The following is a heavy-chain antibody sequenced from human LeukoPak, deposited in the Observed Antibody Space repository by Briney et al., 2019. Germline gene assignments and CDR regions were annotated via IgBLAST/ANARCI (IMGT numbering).Heavy chain of an antibody. CDR3: ARSRNWFDP. Sequence: LSLTCTVSGGSISSGGYYWSWIRQAPGKGLEWVSYISSSGNTIYYADSVKGRFTISRDNAKNSLYLQMNSLRAEDTAVYYCARSRNWFDPWGQGTLVTVSS. J-gene: IGHJ5*02. CDR2: ISSSGNTI. V-gene: IGHV3-11*01. CDR1: GGSISSGGYY.